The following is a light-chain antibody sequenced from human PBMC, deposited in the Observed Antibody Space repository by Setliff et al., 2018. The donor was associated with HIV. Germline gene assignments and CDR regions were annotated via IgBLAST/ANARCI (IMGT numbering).Light chain of an antibody. Sequence: QSVLTQPASVSGSPGQSITISCTGTSSDIGRYNLVSWYQQYPGKAPKLMIYQATKRPSGVSNRFSGSKSGNTASLTISGLQAEDEADYYCCSNTGSNTYVIGSGTNVTV. V-gene: IGLV2-23*01. CDR3: CSNTGSNTYV. CDR1: SSDIGRYNL. J-gene: IGLJ1*01. CDR2: QAT.